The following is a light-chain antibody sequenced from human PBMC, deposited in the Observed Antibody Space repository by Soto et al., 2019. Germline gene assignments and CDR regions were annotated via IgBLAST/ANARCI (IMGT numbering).Light chain of an antibody. Sequence: QSALTQPRSVSGSPGQSVTISCTGTSSDVGGYNYVSWYQQHPGKAPKLMIYDVNKRPSGVPDRFSGSKSGNTASLTISGLQAEDEADYYCCSYTSSSTRVFGTGTKLTVL. CDR3: CSYTSSSTRV. V-gene: IGLV2-11*01. CDR1: SSDVGGYNY. J-gene: IGLJ1*01. CDR2: DVN.